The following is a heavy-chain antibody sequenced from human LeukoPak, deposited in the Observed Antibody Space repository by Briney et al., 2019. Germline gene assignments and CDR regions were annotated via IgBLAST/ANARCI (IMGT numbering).Heavy chain of an antibody. D-gene: IGHD2-15*01. CDR1: GGSISSSNW. CDR3: AGRYCSGGSCYSAVAD. V-gene: IGHV4-4*02. CDR2: IYHSGST. Sequence: PSGTPPLTCAVSGGSISSSNWRSWVRQPPGKGLEWIGEIYHSGSTNYNPSLKSRVTISVDKSKNQFSLKLSSVTAADTAVYYCAGRYCSGGSCYSAVADWGQGTLVTVSS. J-gene: IGHJ4*02.